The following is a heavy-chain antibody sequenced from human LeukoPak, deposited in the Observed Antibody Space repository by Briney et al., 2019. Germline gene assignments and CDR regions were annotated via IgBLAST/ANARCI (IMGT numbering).Heavy chain of an antibody. Sequence: GGSLRLSCAASGFPFSSYSINWVRQAPGKGLEWVSFISSSSSYIYYADSVKGRFTISRDNAKNSLYLRMNSLRAEDTAVYYCARGVGAGYCSGGSCYFYGMDVWGQGTTVTVSS. CDR2: ISSSSSYI. D-gene: IGHD2-15*01. V-gene: IGHV3-21*01. CDR3: ARGVGAGYCSGGSCYFYGMDV. J-gene: IGHJ6*02. CDR1: GFPFSSYS.